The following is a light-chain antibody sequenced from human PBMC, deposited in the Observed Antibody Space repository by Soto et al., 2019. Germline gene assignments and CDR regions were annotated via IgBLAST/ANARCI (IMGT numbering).Light chain of an antibody. CDR1: QDISNY. Sequence: DIQMTQSPSSLSVSVGDRVTITCQASQDISNYLNWYQQKPGKVPKLLIYDASNLETGVPSRFSGSGSGTDFTFTISSLQPEDIATYYCQQYDNFPLTFGGGTKVEIK. J-gene: IGKJ4*01. CDR2: DAS. V-gene: IGKV1-33*01. CDR3: QQYDNFPLT.